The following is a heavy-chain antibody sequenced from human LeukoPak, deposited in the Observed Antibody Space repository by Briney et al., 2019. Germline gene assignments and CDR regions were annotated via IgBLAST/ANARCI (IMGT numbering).Heavy chain of an antibody. V-gene: IGHV3-53*01. CDR3: ARGRPGAWLDY. J-gene: IGHJ4*02. CDR2: IYSGGST. Sequence: PGGSLRLSCAASGFTVSSNYMSWVRQAPGKGLEWVSVIYSGGSTYYADSVKGRFTISRDNSKNTLYLQMNSLRAEDTAVYYCARGRPGAWLDYWGQGTLVTVSS. CDR1: GFTVSSNY. D-gene: IGHD3-10*01.